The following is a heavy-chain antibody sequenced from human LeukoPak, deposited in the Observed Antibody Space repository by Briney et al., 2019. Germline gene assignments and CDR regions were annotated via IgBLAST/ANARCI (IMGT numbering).Heavy chain of an antibody. Sequence: GGSLRLSCAASGFTFSNYEMNWVRQAPGKGLEWISHISNIGDIMHYADSVEGRFTISRDNAKNSLYLQMNSLRAEDTAVYYCARASYSGYDKYFNWFDPWGQGTLVTVSS. D-gene: IGHD5-12*01. CDR2: ISNIGDIM. J-gene: IGHJ5*02. V-gene: IGHV3-48*03. CDR3: ARASYSGYDKYFNWFDP. CDR1: GFTFSNYE.